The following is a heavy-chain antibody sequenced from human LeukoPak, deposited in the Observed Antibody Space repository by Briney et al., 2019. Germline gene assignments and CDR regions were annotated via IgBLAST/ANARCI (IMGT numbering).Heavy chain of an antibody. CDR1: RGSFSGYY. D-gene: IGHD3-22*01. J-gene: IGHJ4*02. CDR2: IHHSGST. Sequence: SETLSPTCAIYRGSFSGYYWSWIRQPPGKGLEWIGEIHHSGSTNYNPSLKSRVTISVDTSKNQFSLKLSSVTAADRAVYYCAREGDSSVYYDYWGQGTLVTVSS. CDR3: AREGDSSVYYDY. V-gene: IGHV4-34*01.